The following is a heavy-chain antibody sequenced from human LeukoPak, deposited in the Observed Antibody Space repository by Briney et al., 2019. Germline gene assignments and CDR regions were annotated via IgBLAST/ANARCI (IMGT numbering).Heavy chain of an antibody. CDR3: ARRGPVGGGWGFDY. V-gene: IGHV1-2*02. Sequence: ASVKVSCKASGYSFTGYYMHWVRQAPGQGLEWMGCINPNSGGTDYAQNLQGRVTMTRDTSTSTAYMELRSLTSDDTAVYYCARRGPVGGGWGFDYWGQGTLVTVSS. CDR1: GYSFTGYY. D-gene: IGHD6-19*01. J-gene: IGHJ4*02. CDR2: INPNSGGT.